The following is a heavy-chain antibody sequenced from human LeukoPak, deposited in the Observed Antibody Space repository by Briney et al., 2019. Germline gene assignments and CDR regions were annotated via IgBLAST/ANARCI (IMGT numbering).Heavy chain of an antibody. CDR1: GGSFSSYY. V-gene: IGHV4-34*01. D-gene: IGHD2-21*02. CDR3: ARGYCGGDCRAYYYYYMDV. CDR2: INHSGST. J-gene: IGHJ6*03. Sequence: PSETLPLTCAVYGGSFSSYYWSWIRQPPGKGLEWIGEINHSGSTNYNPSLKSRVTISVDTSKNQFSLKLSSVTAADTAVYYCARGYCGGDCRAYYYYYMDVWGKGTTVTVSS.